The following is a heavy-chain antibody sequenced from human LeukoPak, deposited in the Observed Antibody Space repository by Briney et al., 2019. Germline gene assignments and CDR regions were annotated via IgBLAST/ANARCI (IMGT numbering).Heavy chain of an antibody. J-gene: IGHJ4*02. D-gene: IGHD2-21*02. CDR1: GGSFSGYY. V-gene: IGHV4-34*01. CDR3: ARGQISLVTLDY. CDR2: INHSGST. Sequence: PSETLSLTCAVYGGSFSGYYWSWIRQPPGKGLEWIGEINHSGSTNYNPSLKRRVTISVDTSKNQFSLKLSPVTAADTAVYYCARGQISLVTLDYWGQGTLVTVSS.